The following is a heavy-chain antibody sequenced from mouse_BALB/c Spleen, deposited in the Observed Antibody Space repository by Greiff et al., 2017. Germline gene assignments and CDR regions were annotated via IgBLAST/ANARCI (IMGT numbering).Heavy chain of an antibody. V-gene: IGHV1-5*01. Sequence: EVQLQQSGTVLARPGASVKMSCKASGYTFTSYWMHWVKQRPGQGLEWIGAIYPGNSDTSYNQKFKGKAKLTAVTSTSTAYMELSSLTNEDSAVYYCTRNGYDEAWFAYWGQGTLVTVSA. D-gene: IGHD2-2*01. J-gene: IGHJ3*01. CDR2: IYPGNSDT. CDR1: GYTFTSYW. CDR3: TRNGYDEAWFAY.